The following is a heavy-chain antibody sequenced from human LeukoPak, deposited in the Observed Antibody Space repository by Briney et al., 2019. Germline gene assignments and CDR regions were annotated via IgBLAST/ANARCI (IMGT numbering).Heavy chain of an antibody. CDR3: ARVAAAANFDY. Sequence: GGTLRLSCAASGITFSSYGMSWVRQAPGKGLEWVSSISSTGGTTYYADSVKGRFTISRDNAKNSLYLQMNSLRAEDTALYYCARVAAAANFDYWGQGTLVTVSS. D-gene: IGHD6-13*01. CDR2: ISSTGGTT. V-gene: IGHV3-23*01. CDR1: GITFSSYG. J-gene: IGHJ4*02.